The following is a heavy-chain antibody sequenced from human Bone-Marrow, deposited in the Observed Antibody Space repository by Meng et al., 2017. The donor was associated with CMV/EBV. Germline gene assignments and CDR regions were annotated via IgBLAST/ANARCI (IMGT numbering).Heavy chain of an antibody. CDR3: ARAPRFWSGYFYYFDY. CDR1: GYACTNSS. D-gene: IGHD3-3*01. CDR2: ISGYSGDT. V-gene: IGHV1-18*01. J-gene: IGHJ4*02. Sequence: GYACTNSSISWVQQAPRQVPEWMGWISGYSGDTKYAQEVQGRVSMTTDTSTTTVYMELRSLGSDDTAVYFCARAPRFWSGYFYYFDYWGQGTLVTVSS.